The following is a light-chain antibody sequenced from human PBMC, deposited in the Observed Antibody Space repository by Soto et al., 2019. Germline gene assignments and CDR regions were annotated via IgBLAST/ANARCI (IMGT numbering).Light chain of an antibody. V-gene: IGLV1-40*01. Sequence: QSVLTQPPSVSGAPGQRVTISCTGSGSNIGAGYDVHWYQHRPGTAPKLLVFGDSHRPSGVPDRFSGSKSGTSASLAITGLQAEDGGDYYCQSYDSTLDARYVFGTGTKVTVL. CDR3: QSYDSTLDARYV. CDR2: GDS. J-gene: IGLJ1*01. CDR1: GSNIGAGYD.